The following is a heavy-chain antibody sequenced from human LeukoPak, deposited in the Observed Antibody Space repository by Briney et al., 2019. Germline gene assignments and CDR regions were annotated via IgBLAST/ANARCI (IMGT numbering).Heavy chain of an antibody. CDR3: ARDTGVAFDI. CDR2: IYYSGST. Sequence: SETLSLTCTVSGYSISSGYYWGWIRQPPGKGLEWIGYIYYSGSTNYNPSLKSRVTISVDTSKNQFSLKLSSVIAADTAVYYCARDTGVAFDIWGQGTMVTVSS. V-gene: IGHV4-38-2*02. CDR1: GYSISSGYY. J-gene: IGHJ3*02. D-gene: IGHD7-27*01.